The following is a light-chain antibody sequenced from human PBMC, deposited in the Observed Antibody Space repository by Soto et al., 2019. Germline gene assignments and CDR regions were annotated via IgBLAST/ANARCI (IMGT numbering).Light chain of an antibody. Sequence: QSVLPQPPSVSGATGHRLTISCSGSTSNIGAGFDVHWYQQFPGAAPTLLIYSDTSRPSGVPSRFSASKSGTSASLTITGLRTEDEADYYCQSYDPGVSGSVFGGGTKVTVL. CDR2: SDT. V-gene: IGLV1-40*01. J-gene: IGLJ2*01. CDR3: QSYDPGVSGSV. CDR1: TSNIGAGFD.